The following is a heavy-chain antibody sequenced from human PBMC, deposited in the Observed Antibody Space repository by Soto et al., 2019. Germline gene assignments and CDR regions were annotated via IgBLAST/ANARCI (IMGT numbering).Heavy chain of an antibody. Sequence: AGGSLRLSCAASGFTFSSRWMHWVRQAPGKGLVWVSHIGPDGSSTRDADSVQGRFTISRDNARNTLYLQMNSLRDEDTTVYYCARDNNWSYDYWGQGILVTVSS. D-gene: IGHD1-1*01. J-gene: IGHJ4*02. CDR3: ARDNNWSYDY. CDR1: GFTFSSRW. V-gene: IGHV3-74*01. CDR2: IGPDGSST.